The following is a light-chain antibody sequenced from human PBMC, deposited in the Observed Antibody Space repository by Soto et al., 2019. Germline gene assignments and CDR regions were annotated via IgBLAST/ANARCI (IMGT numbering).Light chain of an antibody. V-gene: IGKV3-15*01. CDR1: QSVSSK. Sequence: EMVMTQSPATLSVSXGERATLSXXXSQSVSSKLAWYQQKPGQAPRLLIYDTSTRATGIPARFSGSGSGTEFTLTISSLQSEDFAVYYCQQYSNWPPITFGQGTRLEIK. J-gene: IGKJ5*01. CDR2: DTS. CDR3: QQYSNWPPIT.